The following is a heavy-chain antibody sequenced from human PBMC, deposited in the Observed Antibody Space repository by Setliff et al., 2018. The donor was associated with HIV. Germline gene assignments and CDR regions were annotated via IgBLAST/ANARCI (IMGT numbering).Heavy chain of an antibody. J-gene: IGHJ5*02. CDR1: GYTFTSYA. CDR2: INAGNGNT. V-gene: IGHV1-3*01. CDR3: AREGDPFGAAAYNWFDP. D-gene: IGHD3-3*01. Sequence: ASVKVSCKASGYTFTSYAMHWVRQAPGQRLEWMGWINAGNGNTKYSQKFQGRVTITTDTSTSTAYMELRSLRSDDTAVYYCAREGDPFGAAAYNWFDPWGQGTRVTVS.